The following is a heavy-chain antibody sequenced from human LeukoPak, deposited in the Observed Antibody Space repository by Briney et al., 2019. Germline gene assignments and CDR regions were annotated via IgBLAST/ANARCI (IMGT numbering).Heavy chain of an antibody. Sequence: GASVKVSCKASGGTFSSYAISWVRQAPGQGLEWMGGIIPIFGTANYAQKFQGRVTITTDESTSTAYMELSSLRSEDTAVYYCARVQGSSWSSYYYYYMDVWGKGTTVTVSS. D-gene: IGHD6-13*01. CDR1: GGTFSSYA. CDR2: IIPIFGTA. CDR3: ARVQGSSWSSYYYYYMDV. J-gene: IGHJ6*03. V-gene: IGHV1-69*05.